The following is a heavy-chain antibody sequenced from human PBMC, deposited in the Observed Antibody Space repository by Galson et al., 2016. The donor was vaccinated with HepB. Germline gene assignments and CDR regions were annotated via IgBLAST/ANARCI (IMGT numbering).Heavy chain of an antibody. V-gene: IGHV4-34*01. J-gene: IGHJ4*02. CDR1: GGSFSDYY. D-gene: IGHD5-24*01. Sequence: SETLSLTCDVSGGSFSDYYWGWIRQSPGKGLEWIGEIHPSGSTNYNPSLWGRVTISVVTSKSQFSLKVTSVTAADTAVYYCARGQDPYKIRDWGQGTLVTVSS. CDR3: ARGQDPYKIRD. CDR2: IHPSGST.